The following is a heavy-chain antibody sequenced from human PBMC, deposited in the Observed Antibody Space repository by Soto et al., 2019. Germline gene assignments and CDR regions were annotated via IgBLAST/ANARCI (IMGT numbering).Heavy chain of an antibody. Sequence: SGPTLVNPTQPLTLTCTFSGFSLSTSGVGVGWIRQPPGKALEWLALIYWDDDKRYSPSLKSRLTITKDTSKNQVVLTMTNMDPVDTATYYCAHSDDVVVVAATTRVSAFDIWGQGTMVTVS. D-gene: IGHD2-15*01. CDR2: IYWDDDK. CDR1: GFSLSTSGVG. CDR3: AHSDDVVVVAATTRVSAFDI. J-gene: IGHJ3*02. V-gene: IGHV2-5*02.